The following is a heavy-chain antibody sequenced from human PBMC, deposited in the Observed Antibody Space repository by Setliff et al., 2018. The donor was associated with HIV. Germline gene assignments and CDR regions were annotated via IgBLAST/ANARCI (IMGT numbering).Heavy chain of an antibody. D-gene: IGHD2-2*02. J-gene: IGHJ3*02. CDR3: ARDAAAPAAIEGAFDI. Sequence: GGSLRLSCSASGFTFSSYAMHWVRQAPGKGLEYVSAISSNGGSTYYADSVKGRFTISRDNSKNTLYLQLNSLRAEDTAVYYCARDAAAPAAIEGAFDIWGQGTMVTV. CDR2: ISSNGGST. V-gene: IGHV3-64*04. CDR1: GFTFSSYA.